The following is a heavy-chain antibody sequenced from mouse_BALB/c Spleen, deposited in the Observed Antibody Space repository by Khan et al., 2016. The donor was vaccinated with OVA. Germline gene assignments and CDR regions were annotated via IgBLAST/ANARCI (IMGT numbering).Heavy chain of an antibody. Sequence: QIQLVQSGAELAKPGASVKISCKASGYTFINYWILWVKQRPGQGLEWIGYINPSTGYTEYNQNFKDKATLTADKSSSTAYMQLSSLTAEDSAVYYCERRGLRWDFDYWGQGTTLTVSS. CDR3: ERRGLRWDFDY. J-gene: IGHJ2*01. CDR2: INPSTGYT. V-gene: IGHV1-7*01. CDR1: GYTFINYW. D-gene: IGHD1-1*01.